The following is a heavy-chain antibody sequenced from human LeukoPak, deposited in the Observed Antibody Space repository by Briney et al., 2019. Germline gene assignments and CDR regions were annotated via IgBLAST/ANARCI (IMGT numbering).Heavy chain of an antibody. CDR2: ISSSSSTI. Sequence: GGSLRLSCAASGFTFSSYSMNWVRQAPGKGLEWVSYISSSSSTIYYADSVKGRFTISRDNAKNSLYLQMNSLRAEDTAVYYCAKDMTSSSSDYWGQGTLVTVSS. CDR1: GFTFSSYS. V-gene: IGHV3-48*04. D-gene: IGHD6-13*01. CDR3: AKDMTSSSSDY. J-gene: IGHJ4*02.